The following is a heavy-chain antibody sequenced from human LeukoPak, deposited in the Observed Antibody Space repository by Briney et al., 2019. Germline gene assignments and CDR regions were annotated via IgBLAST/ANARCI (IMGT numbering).Heavy chain of an antibody. V-gene: IGHV3-53*01. CDR1: GLTVSNNF. CDR2: IYSGGAT. Sequence: GRSLRLSCAASGLTVSNNFMNWVRQAPGKGLEWVSVIYSGGATHYADPVKGRFTISRDNSKNTLFLQMNSLRAEDTAVYYCAREPSITNGMDVWRKGTTVTVSS. D-gene: IGHD3-10*01. CDR3: AREPSITNGMDV. J-gene: IGHJ6*04.